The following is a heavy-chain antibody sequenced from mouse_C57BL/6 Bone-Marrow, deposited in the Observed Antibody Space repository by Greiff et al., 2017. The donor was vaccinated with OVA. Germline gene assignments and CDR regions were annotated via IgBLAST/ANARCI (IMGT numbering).Heavy chain of an antibody. J-gene: IGHJ3*01. CDR3: AAGSRVSFAY. CDR1: GFSLTSYG. V-gene: IGHV2-9*01. CDR2: IWGGGST. Sequence: QVQLKESGPGLVAPSQSLSITCTVSGFSLTSYGVDWVRQPPGKGLEWLGVIWGGGSTNYNSALMSRLSISKDNSKSQVFLKMNSRQTDDTAMYYCAAGSRVSFAYWGQGTLVTVSA. D-gene: IGHD1-1*01.